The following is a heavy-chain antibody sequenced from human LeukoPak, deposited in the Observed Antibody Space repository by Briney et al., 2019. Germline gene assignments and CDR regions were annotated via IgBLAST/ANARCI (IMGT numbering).Heavy chain of an antibody. J-gene: IGHJ4*02. Sequence: GSLRLSCAASGFTVSSNYMSWIRQPPGKGLEWIGEINHSGSTNYNPSLKSRVTISVDTSKNQFSLKLSSVTAADTAVYYCARGVFPDYWGQGTLATVSS. CDR1: GFTVSSNY. V-gene: IGHV4-34*01. CDR2: INHSGST. CDR3: ARGVFPDY. D-gene: IGHD3-3*01.